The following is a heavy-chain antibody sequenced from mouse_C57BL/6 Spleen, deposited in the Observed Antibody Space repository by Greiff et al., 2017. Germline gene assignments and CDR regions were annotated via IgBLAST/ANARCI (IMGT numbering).Heavy chain of an antibody. J-gene: IGHJ4*01. V-gene: IGHV2-2*01. CDR2: IWRGGST. CDR1: GFSLTSYG. Sequence: QVQLQQSGPGLVQPSQSLSITCTVSGFSLTSYGVHWVRQSPGKGLEWLGVIWRGGSTDYNAAFISRLSISKDNSKSQVFFKMNSLQADDTAIYYCASITGTDYAMDYWGQGTSVTVSS. CDR3: ASITGTDYAMDY. D-gene: IGHD4-1*01.